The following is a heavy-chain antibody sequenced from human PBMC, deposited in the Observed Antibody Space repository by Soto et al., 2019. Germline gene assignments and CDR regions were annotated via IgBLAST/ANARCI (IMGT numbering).Heavy chain of an antibody. D-gene: IGHD3-9*01. J-gene: IGHJ4*02. CDR1: GYTFTTYA. CDR2: INTYNGKT. CDR3: ARESAQYYDILTGFDY. V-gene: IGHV1-18*01. Sequence: GASVKVSCKASGYTFTTYAISWVRQAPGQGLEWMGWINTYNGKTDYPQSLQGRVTMTTDTSTNTAYMELSSLRSEDTAVYYCARESAQYYDILTGFDYWGQGTLVTVSS.